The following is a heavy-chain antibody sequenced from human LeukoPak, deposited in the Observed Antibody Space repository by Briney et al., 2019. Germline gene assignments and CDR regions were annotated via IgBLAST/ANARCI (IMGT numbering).Heavy chain of an antibody. CDR2: MKQDGSAK. V-gene: IGHV3-7*04. CDR3: ARDHEEALDY. Sequence: PGGSLRLSCADSGFTFSSYWMRWVRQAPGKGLEWVANMKQDGSAKHYVGSVKGGFTISRDNARTSVYLDMDSLRAEDTAVYYCARDHEEALDYWGQGTLVTVSS. J-gene: IGHJ4*02. CDR1: GFTFSSYW.